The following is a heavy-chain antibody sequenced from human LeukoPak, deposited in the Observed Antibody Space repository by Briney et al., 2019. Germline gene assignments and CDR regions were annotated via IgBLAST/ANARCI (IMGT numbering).Heavy chain of an antibody. CDR3: AKADSSGYPSENYFDY. Sequence: GGSLRLSCAASGFTFDNYAMHWVRQAPGKGLEWVSLISGDGGSTYYADSVKGRFTISRDNSKNSLYLQMNSLRTEDTALYYCAKADSSGYPSENYFDYWGQGTLVTVSS. CDR2: ISGDGGST. J-gene: IGHJ4*02. D-gene: IGHD3-22*01. CDR1: GFTFDNYA. V-gene: IGHV3-43*02.